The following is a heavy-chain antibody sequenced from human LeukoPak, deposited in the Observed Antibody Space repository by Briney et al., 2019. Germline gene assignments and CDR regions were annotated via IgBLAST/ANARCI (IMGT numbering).Heavy chain of an antibody. CDR2: ISGNGGRT. J-gene: IGHJ3*02. CDR3: ARAGSGWYYDI. V-gene: IGHV3-23*01. CDR1: GFTLSNYA. Sequence: PGGSLRLSCAASGFTLSNYAMSWVRQAPGKGLEWVSVISGNGGRTHYADSVKGRFTISRDNAKNTLYLQMNSLRAEDTAVYYCARAGSGWYYDIWGQGTMVTVSS. D-gene: IGHD6-19*01.